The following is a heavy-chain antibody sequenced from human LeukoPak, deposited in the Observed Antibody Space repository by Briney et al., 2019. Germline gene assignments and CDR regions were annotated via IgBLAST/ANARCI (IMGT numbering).Heavy chain of an antibody. J-gene: IGHJ3*02. D-gene: IGHD3-22*01. V-gene: IGHV3-7*04. CDR3: ARDISPDDYFDSHKCYYDAFDI. CDR1: GFTLSGYW. CDR2: INRDGGQR. Sequence: EGSLRLSCAASGFTLSGYWMTWVRQGPGKGLEWVANINRDGGQRSYVDSVKGRFAISRDNAKNSLYLQMSSLKTEDTAVYYCARDISPDDYFDSHKCYYDAFDIWGQGTLVTVSS.